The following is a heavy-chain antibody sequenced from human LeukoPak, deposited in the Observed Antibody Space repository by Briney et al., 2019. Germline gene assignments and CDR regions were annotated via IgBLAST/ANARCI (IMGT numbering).Heavy chain of an antibody. D-gene: IGHD5-18*01. CDR1: RFTFSTYW. V-gene: IGHV3-74*01. J-gene: IGHJ4*02. CDR2: INSDGSST. CDR3: AKEIPPKGYTAMEDY. Sequence: GGSLRLSCAASRFTFSTYWMHWVRQAPGKGLVWVSRINSDGSSTGYADSVKGRFTISRDNAKNSLYLQMNSLRAEDTAVYYCAKEIPPKGYTAMEDYWGQGTLVTVSS.